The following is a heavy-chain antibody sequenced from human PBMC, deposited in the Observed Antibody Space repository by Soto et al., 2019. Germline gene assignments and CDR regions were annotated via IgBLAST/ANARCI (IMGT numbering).Heavy chain of an antibody. J-gene: IGHJ6*02. V-gene: IGHV3-23*01. Sequence: GGSLRLSCAASGFTFSSYAMSWVRRAPGKGLEWVSAISGSGGSTYYADSVKGRFTISRDNSKNTLYLQMNSLRAEDTAVYYCAIGYSYVAYYYYYGMDVWGQGTTVTVSS. CDR2: ISGSGGST. CDR1: GFTFSSYA. CDR3: AIGYSYVAYYYYYGMDV. D-gene: IGHD5-18*01.